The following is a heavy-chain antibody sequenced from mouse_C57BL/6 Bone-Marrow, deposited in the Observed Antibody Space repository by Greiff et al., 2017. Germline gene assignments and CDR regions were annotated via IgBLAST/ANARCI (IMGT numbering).Heavy chain of an antibody. CDR2: IRSKSNNYAT. CDR3: SSSYVWYFDV. CDR1: GFSFNTYA. Sequence: EVQLVESGGGLVQPKGSLKLSCAASGFSFNTYAMNWVRQAPGKGLEWVARIRSKSNNYATYYADSVKDRFTISRDDSESMLYLQMNNLKTEDTAMYYCSSSYVWYFDVWGTGTTVTVSS. D-gene: IGHD1-1*01. J-gene: IGHJ1*03. V-gene: IGHV10-1*01.